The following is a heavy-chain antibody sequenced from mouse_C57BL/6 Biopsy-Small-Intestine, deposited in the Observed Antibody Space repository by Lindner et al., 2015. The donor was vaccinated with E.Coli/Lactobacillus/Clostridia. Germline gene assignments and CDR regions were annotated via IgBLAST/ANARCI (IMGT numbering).Heavy chain of an antibody. D-gene: IGHD2-14*01. Sequence: VQLQESGPELVKPGASVKISCKASGYSFTGYFMNWVKQSHGKSLEWIGRINPYNGATFYNQKFKGKATVTVDNNSSTAHIELRTLTSEDSAVYICAREVRDYFDYWGQGTTLTVSS. CDR3: AREVRDYFDY. J-gene: IGHJ2*01. CDR1: GYSFTGYF. CDR2: INPYNGAT. V-gene: IGHV1-20*01.